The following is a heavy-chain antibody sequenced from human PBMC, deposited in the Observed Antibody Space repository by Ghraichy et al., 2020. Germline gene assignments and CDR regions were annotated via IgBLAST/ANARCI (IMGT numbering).Heavy chain of an antibody. J-gene: IGHJ6*02. CDR1: GFTFTNYG. CDR2: ISYDGNKQ. Sequence: GGPLRLSCVASGFTFTNYGIHWARQAPGKGLEWVALISYDGNKQDYVDSVKGRFTISRDNSKNTVYLQMNSLRAEDTAVYYCAGDRGGYDVLTGYYYHYYGMDVWGQGTTVTVSS. V-gene: IGHV3-30*03. D-gene: IGHD3-9*01. CDR3: AGDRGGYDVLTGYYYHYYGMDV.